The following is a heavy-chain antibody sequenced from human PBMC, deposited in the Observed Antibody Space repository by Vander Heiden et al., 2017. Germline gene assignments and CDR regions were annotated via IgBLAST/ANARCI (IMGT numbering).Heavy chain of an antibody. V-gene: IGHV3-23*01. CDR3: AKAEGASGGYRLAYFQH. Sequence: EVELFESVGGLVQPGGSLILFCAASGFTFSSNAMSWVRQAPGKGLEWVSVISGSGGSTYYADSVKGRFTISRDNSKNTLSLQMNSLRAEDTAVYYCAKAEGASGGYRLAYFQHWGQGTLVTVSS. D-gene: IGHD1-26*01. CDR1: GFTFSSNA. J-gene: IGHJ1*01. CDR2: ISGSGGST.